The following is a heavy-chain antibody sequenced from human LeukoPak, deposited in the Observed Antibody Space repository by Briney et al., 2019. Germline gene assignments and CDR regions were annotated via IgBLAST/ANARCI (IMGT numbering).Heavy chain of an antibody. D-gene: IGHD5-24*01. V-gene: IGHV1-8*03. J-gene: IGHJ5*02. Sequence: ASVKVSCKASGYTFTSYYMHWVRQATGQGLEWMGWLNPNSGDTGYAQKFHDRVTITRNTSINTAYMELSSLRSEDTAVYYCARMTMSGRDNWFDPWGQGTLVTVSS. CDR2: LNPNSGDT. CDR3: ARMTMSGRDNWFDP. CDR1: GYTFTSYY.